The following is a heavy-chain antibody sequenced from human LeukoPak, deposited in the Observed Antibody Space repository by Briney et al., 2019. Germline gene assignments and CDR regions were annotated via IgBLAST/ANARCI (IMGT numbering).Heavy chain of an antibody. J-gene: IGHJ4*02. CDR3: AKSGYYDSSGYYPDY. Sequence: GGSLRLSCAASGFTFDDYAMHWVRQAPGKGLEWVSLISGDGGSTYYADSVKGRFTISRDNSKNSLYLQMNSLRTEDTALYYCAKSGYYDSSGYYPDYWGQGTLVTVSS. D-gene: IGHD3-22*01. CDR2: ISGDGGST. V-gene: IGHV3-43*02. CDR1: GFTFDDYA.